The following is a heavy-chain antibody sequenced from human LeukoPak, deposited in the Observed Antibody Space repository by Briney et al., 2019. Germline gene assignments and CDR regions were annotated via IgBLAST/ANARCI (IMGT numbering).Heavy chain of an antibody. CDR2: IGTAGDP. CDR1: GFTFSSYD. D-gene: IGHD3-9*01. V-gene: IGHV3-13*05. CDR3: ARAVPDILTGSGAFDI. J-gene: IGHJ3*02. Sequence: PGGSLRLSCAASGFTFSSYDMHWVRQATGKGLEWVSAIGTAGDPCYPGSVKGRFTISRENAKNSLYLQMNSLRAGDTAVYYCARAVPDILTGSGAFDIWGQGTMVTVSS.